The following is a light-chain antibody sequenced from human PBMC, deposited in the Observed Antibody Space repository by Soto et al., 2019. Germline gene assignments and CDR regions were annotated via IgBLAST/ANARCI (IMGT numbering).Light chain of an antibody. CDR1: XXXXXX. V-gene: IGKV1-33*01. Sequence: DIQMTQSPSSLSASVGDRVTIICQASXXXXXXLNWYQQKPGKAPKLLIYDSSNLEIGVPSRFSXSGYGTRXXXTISSLQPEDIATYYCQQFDNLPFTFGQGTRLEIK. CDR3: QQFDNLPFT. J-gene: IGKJ5*01. CDR2: DSS.